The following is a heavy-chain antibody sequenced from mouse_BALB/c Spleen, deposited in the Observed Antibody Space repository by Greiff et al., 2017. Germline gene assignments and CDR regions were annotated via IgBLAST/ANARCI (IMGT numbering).Heavy chain of an antibody. Sequence: EVKLLESGPELVKPGASVKVSCKASGYAFTSYNMYWVKQSHGKSLEWIGYIDPYNGGTSYNQKFKGKATLTVDKSSSTAYMHLNSLTSEDSAVYYCASIYDGYYFDYWGQGTTLTVSS. CDR1: GYAFTSYN. CDR2: IDPYNGGT. D-gene: IGHD2-3*01. J-gene: IGHJ2*01. CDR3: ASIYDGYYFDY. V-gene: IGHV1S135*01.